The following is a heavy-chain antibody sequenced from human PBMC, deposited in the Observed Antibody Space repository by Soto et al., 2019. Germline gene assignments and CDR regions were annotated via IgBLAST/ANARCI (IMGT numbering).Heavy chain of an antibody. CDR3: ANPLRATKAMET. V-gene: IGHV3-30*18. J-gene: IGHJ5*02. Sequence: QVQLVESGGGVVQPGRSLRLSCAASGFTFSSFGMHWVRQAPGKGLEGVAVISYDGSNKDYADSVKGRFTISRDNSKNTMYLQMNSLRAEDTAVYDCANPLRATKAMETWGQGALVTVSS. D-gene: IGHD1-26*01. CDR1: GFTFSSFG. CDR2: ISYDGSNK.